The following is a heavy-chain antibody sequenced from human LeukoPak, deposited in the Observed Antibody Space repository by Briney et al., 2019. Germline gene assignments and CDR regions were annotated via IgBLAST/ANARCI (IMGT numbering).Heavy chain of an antibody. Sequence: GGSLRLSCAASGFTVSSYWMSWVRQAPGKGLEWVANIKQDGSENYYVDSVKGRFTISRDNAKNSLYLQMNSLRAEDTAVYYCASSYYYDSSGYLAGFYFDYWGQGTLVTVSS. D-gene: IGHD3-22*01. J-gene: IGHJ4*02. V-gene: IGHV3-7*01. CDR3: ASSYYYDSSGYLAGFYFDY. CDR1: GFTVSSYW. CDR2: IKQDGSEN.